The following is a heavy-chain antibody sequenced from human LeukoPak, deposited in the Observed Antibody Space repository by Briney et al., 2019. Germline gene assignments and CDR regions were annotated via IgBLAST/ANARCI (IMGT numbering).Heavy chain of an antibody. CDR2: IKQDGSEK. CDR1: GFTFSSFW. V-gene: IGHV3-7*01. CDR3: ARDRVTKPWDY. J-gene: IGHJ4*02. Sequence: GGSLRLSCAASGFTFSSFWMNWVRQAPGKGPEWVANIKQDGSEKLYVDSLKGRFTISRDNAKNSLYLQMNSLRAEDTAVYYCARDRVTKPWDYWGQGTLVTVSS. D-gene: IGHD3-3*01.